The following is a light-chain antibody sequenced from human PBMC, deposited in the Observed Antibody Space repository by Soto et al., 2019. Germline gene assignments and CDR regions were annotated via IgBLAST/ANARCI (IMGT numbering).Light chain of an antibody. CDR1: SSDVGGYNY. CDR3: SSYTSSSTRV. J-gene: IGLJ1*01. CDR2: DVS. V-gene: IGLV2-14*01. Sequence: LTQPASVSGSPGQSITISCTGTSSDVGGYNYVSWYQQHPGKAPKLMIYDVSNRPSGVSNRFSGSKSGNAASLTISGLQAEDEADYYCSSYTSSSTRVFGTGTKVTVL.